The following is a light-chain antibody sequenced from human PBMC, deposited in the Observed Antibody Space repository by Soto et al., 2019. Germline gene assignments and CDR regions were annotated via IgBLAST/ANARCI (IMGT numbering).Light chain of an antibody. CDR2: GAS. V-gene: IGKV3-15*01. CDR3: QQYNNWPWT. Sequence: EIVMTQSPATLSVSPGPGERATLSCRASQSVNSNLAWYQQKPGQAPRLLIYGASTRATGVQARFSGSESGTEFTLTISSLQSEDSAVYYCQQYNNWPWTFGQGTKVEIK. J-gene: IGKJ1*01. CDR1: QSVNSN.